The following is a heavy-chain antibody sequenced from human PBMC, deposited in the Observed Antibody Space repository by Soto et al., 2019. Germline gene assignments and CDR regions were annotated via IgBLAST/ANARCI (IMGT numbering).Heavy chain of an antibody. J-gene: IGHJ5*02. Sequence: QVQLVESGGGVVQPGRSLRLYCAASGFTFSNYAMHWVRQAPGKGLEWVAVMSYDGSNKYYADSVKGRLTISRDNSKNTLYLQMNSLRTEDTAVYYCARLAYESWGQGTLVTVSS. CDR3: ARLAYES. CDR2: MSYDGSNK. CDR1: GFTFSNYA. D-gene: IGHD3-22*01. V-gene: IGHV3-30-3*01.